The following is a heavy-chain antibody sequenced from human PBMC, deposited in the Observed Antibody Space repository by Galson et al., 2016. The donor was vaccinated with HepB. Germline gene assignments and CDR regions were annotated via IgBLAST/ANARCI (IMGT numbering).Heavy chain of an antibody. CDR3: ARYYDILTGYSNYGMDV. CDR2: ISGSGGST. D-gene: IGHD3-9*01. J-gene: IGHJ6*02. Sequence: SLRLSCAASGFTFYNYAMDWVRQAPGKGLEWVSAISGSGGSTYYADSVKGRFTISRDNSKNTLYLQMNSLRAEDTAVYYCARYYDILTGYSNYGMDVWGQGTTVTVSS. V-gene: IGHV3-23*01. CDR1: GFTFYNYA.